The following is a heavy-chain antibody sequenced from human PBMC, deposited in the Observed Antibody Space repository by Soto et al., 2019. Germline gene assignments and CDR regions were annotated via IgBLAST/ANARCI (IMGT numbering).Heavy chain of an antibody. D-gene: IGHD2-15*01. CDR3: ARVLRARKFDS. CDR2: IYYTGST. J-gene: IGHJ4*02. Sequence: TLSLTCTVSGDSITSADYYWSWIRQSPRKGLEWIGYIYYTGSTYYNPSLKSRVSMSIATSENQFSLQMNSVTAADTAVYYCARVLRARKFDSWGQGTLVTVSS. V-gene: IGHV4-30-4*01. CDR1: GDSITSADYY.